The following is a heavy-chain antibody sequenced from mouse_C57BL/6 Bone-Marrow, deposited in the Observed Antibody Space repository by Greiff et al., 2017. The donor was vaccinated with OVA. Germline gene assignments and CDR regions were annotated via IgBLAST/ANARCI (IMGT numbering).Heavy chain of an antibody. CDR2: ISYDGSN. CDR3: ARDEAY. CDR1: GYSITSGYY. Sequence: EVQLQESGPGLVKPSQSLSLTCSVTGYSITSGYYWNWIRQFPGNKLEWMGYISYDGSNNYNPSLKNRISITRDTSKNQFFLKLNSVTTEDTATYHCARDEAYWGQGTLVTVSA. J-gene: IGHJ3*01. V-gene: IGHV3-6*01.